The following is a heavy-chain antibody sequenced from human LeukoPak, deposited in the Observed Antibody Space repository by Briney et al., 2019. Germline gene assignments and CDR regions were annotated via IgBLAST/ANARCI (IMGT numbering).Heavy chain of an antibody. D-gene: IGHD6-19*01. Sequence: ASVKVSCKASGYTFTSYDINWVRQATGQGLEWMGWMNPNSGNTGYAQKFQGRVTMTRNTSISTAYMELSSLRSEDTAVYYCAREMGSSGWSPIGWFDPWGQGTLVTVSS. CDR2: MNPNSGNT. CDR3: AREMGSSGWSPIGWFDP. J-gene: IGHJ5*02. V-gene: IGHV1-8*01. CDR1: GYTFTSYD.